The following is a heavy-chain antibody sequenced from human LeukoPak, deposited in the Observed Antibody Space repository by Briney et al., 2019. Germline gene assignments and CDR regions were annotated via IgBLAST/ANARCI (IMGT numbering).Heavy chain of an antibody. CDR1: GGSISSGIYC. D-gene: IGHD4-17*01. CDR2: IYTCGRP. J-gene: IGHJ4*02. CDR3: AISIDFDYGDYYFDY. Sequence: SETLSLTCTVSGGSISSGIYCWSWIRQPAGKGLEWNARIYTCGRPNYNPALKSRVTISLDTSKNQFSLTLRSVTAADTAVYYCAISIDFDYGDYYFDYWGQGALVTISS. V-gene: IGHV4-61*02.